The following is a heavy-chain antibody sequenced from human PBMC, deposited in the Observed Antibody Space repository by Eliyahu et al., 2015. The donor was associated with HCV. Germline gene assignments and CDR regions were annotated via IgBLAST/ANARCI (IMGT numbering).Heavy chain of an antibody. V-gene: IGHV3-15*01. D-gene: IGHD5-24*01. J-gene: IGHJ4*02. CDR1: GFPFSNAW. CDR2: IKSKTDGETT. Sequence: EVQLVESGGGLVKPGGSLRLSCAASGFPFSNAWMSWVRQAPGKGLEWVGRIKSKTDGETTDYAAPVKGRFTISRDDSKNTLYLQMNSLKTEDTAVYYCTISRDGYRYWGQGTLVTVSS. CDR3: TISRDGYRY.